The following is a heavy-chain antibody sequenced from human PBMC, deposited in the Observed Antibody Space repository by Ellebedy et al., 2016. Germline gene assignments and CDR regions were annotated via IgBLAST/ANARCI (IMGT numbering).Heavy chain of an antibody. D-gene: IGHD4-23*01. CDR2: ISSSSSYI. Sequence: GESLKISCAASGFTFSSYSMNWVRQAPGKGLEWVSSISSSSSYIYYADSVKGRFTISRDNAKNSLYLQMNSLRAEDTAVYYCARVRGGNQGTAYAFDIWGQGTMATVSS. V-gene: IGHV3-21*01. J-gene: IGHJ3*02. CDR1: GFTFSSYS. CDR3: ARVRGGNQGTAYAFDI.